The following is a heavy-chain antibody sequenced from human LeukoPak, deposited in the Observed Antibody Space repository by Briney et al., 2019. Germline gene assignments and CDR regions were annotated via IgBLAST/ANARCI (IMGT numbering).Heavy chain of an antibody. CDR1: GFTFSSYE. V-gene: IGHV3-48*03. Sequence: GGSLRLSCAASGFTFSSYEMNWVRQAPGKGLEWVSYISSSGSTIYYADSVKGRFTISRDNAKNSLYLQMNSLRAEDTAVYYCARHDYGGIFDYWGQGTLVTVSS. J-gene: IGHJ4*02. D-gene: IGHD4-23*01. CDR3: ARHDYGGIFDY. CDR2: ISSSGSTI.